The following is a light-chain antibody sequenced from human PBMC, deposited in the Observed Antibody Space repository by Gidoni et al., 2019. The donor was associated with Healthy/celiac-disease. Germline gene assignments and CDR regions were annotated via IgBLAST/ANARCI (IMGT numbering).Light chain of an antibody. CDR3: SSYTSSSPVV. J-gene: IGLJ2*01. Sequence: QSALTQPASVSRSPGQSITISCTGTSSDVGGYNYVSWYQQHPGKAPKFMIYDVSKRPSGVSNRFSGSKSGNTASLTISGLQAEDEADYYCSSYTSSSPVVFGGGTTLTVL. CDR2: DVS. CDR1: SSDVGGYNY. V-gene: IGLV2-14*01.